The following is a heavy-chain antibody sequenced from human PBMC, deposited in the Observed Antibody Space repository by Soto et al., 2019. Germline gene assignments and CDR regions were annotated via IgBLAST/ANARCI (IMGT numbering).Heavy chain of an antibody. CDR3: VPIRCGGDCLQSYSSHYYYGMDV. Sequence: QITLKESGPTLVKPTQTLTLTCTFSGFSLRTSGVGVRWIRQLPGKALEWLALVYWDDDKRYRPSLKSRLTITKDPSKHQVVLTMTNMDPVDTATYYCVPIRCGGDCLQSYSSHYYYGMDVWGQGTTVTVSS. J-gene: IGHJ6*02. CDR1: GFSLRTSGVG. CDR2: VYWDDDK. V-gene: IGHV2-5*02. D-gene: IGHD2-21*02.